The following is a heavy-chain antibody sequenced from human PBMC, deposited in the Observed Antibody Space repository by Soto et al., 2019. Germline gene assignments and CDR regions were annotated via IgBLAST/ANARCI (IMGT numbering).Heavy chain of an antibody. Sequence: QVQLVESGGGVVQPGTSLRLACAASGFTLSNIGMQWVRQAPGKGLEWVAVISAGGNTKYYADSVKGRFTTSRDNSKNTPVLQMNSLSTEDTAVYYCAKESGGERYAAYFDLWGQGTLVTVSA. D-gene: IGHD2-21*01. CDR3: AKESGGERYAAYFDL. CDR2: ISAGGNTK. CDR1: GFTLSNIG. V-gene: IGHV3-30*18. J-gene: IGHJ4*02.